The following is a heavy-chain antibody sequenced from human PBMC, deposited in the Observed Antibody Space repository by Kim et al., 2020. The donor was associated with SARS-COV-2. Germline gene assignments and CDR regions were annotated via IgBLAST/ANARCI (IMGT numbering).Heavy chain of an antibody. J-gene: IGHJ4*02. CDR3: ARGAGAFDY. D-gene: IGHD1-26*01. Sequence: GGSLRLSCAASGFSFNTYWMSWLRQAPGKGLEWLGNIQEDGSRTSYVDSVKGRFTFSRDNSQNSLYLHMCGLRVEDTAVYYCARGAGAFDYWGQGTLVTV. V-gene: IGHV3-7*01. CDR1: GFSFNTYW. CDR2: IQEDGSRT.